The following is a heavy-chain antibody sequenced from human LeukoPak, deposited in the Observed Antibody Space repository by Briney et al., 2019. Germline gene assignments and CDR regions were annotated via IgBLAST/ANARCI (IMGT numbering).Heavy chain of an antibody. CDR2: IYYSGST. CDR1: GGSISLYY. D-gene: IGHD3-16*01. CDR3: ARRTSRGGGIDY. Sequence: SETLSLTCSVSGGSISLYYWSWIRQPPGKGMEWIGYIYYSGSTNYNPSLKSRVTISVDTSNNQFSLKLRSVTAADTAVYYCARRTSRGGGIDYWGQGTLVTVSS. J-gene: IGHJ4*02. V-gene: IGHV4-59*01.